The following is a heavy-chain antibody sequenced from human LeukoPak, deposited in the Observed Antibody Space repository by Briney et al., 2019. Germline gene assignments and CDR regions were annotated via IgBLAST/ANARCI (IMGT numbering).Heavy chain of an antibody. J-gene: IGHJ3*01. CDR2: VSGNNGNT. CDR3: ARDFDV. V-gene: IGHV1-18*01. Sequence: ASVKVSCKASGYTFTTYGISWVRQAPGQGLEWMGWVSGNNGNTDYAQKLQGRVTMTTDTSTNTAYMELRSLRSDGTAVYYCARDFDVWGQGTMVTVSS. CDR1: GYTFTTYG.